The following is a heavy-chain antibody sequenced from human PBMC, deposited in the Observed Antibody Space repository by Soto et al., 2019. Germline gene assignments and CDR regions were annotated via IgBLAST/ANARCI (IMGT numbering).Heavy chain of an antibody. D-gene: IGHD6-13*01. CDR1: GFTFSNYD. CDR3: ASGGWGSSWYEGGSRIDY. J-gene: IGHJ4*02. CDR2: IGAAGDT. Sequence: PGGFLRLSCAASGFTFSNYDMHWVRQVTGKGLEWVSAIGAAGDTYYPDSVKGRFTISRENAKNSLYLQMNSLRAEDTAVYYCASGGWGSSWYEGGSRIDYWGQGALVTVSS. V-gene: IGHV3-13*01.